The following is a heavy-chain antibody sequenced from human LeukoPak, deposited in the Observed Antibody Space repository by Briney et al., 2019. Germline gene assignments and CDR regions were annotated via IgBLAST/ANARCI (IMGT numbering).Heavy chain of an antibody. CDR1: GFTFSSYG. J-gene: IGHJ4*02. CDR3: ASNSGYCSSTSCPDY. CDR2: ISYDGSNK. V-gene: IGHV3-30*03. Sequence: PGGSLRLSCAASGFTFSSYGMHWVRQAPGKGLEWVAVISYDGSNKYYADSVKGRFTISRDNSKNTLYLQMNSLRAEDTAVYYCASNSGYCSSTSCPDYWGQGTLVTVSS. D-gene: IGHD2-2*03.